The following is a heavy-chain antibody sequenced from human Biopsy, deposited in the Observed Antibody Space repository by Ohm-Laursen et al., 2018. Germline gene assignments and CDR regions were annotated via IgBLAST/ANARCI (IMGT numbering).Heavy chain of an antibody. CDR2: FAPENGKT. CDR1: GYTLTELS. Sequence: ASETASCKVSGYTLTELSMHWVRQAPGNGLEWMGGFAPENGKTVYAQNFQARVSMTEDTSTDTAYMELRSLRSEDTAVYYCAADINVWNVNYWGQGTQVTVSS. J-gene: IGHJ4*02. CDR3: AADINVWNVNY. D-gene: IGHD1-1*01. V-gene: IGHV1-24*01.